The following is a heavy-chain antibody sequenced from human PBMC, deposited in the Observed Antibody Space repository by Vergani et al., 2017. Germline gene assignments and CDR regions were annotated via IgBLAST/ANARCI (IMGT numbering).Heavy chain of an antibody. Sequence: QVQLVQSGAEVKKPAASLKVSCKASGYTFTGYYMHWVRQAPGQGLEWMGWINPNSGGTNYAQKFQGRVTMTRDRSISTAYMELSRLRSDDTAVYYCARWQYYYDSSGASDAFDIWGQGTMVTVSS. CDR2: INPNSGGT. D-gene: IGHD3-22*01. CDR3: ARWQYYYDSSGASDAFDI. V-gene: IGHV1-2*02. CDR1: GYTFTGYY. J-gene: IGHJ3*02.